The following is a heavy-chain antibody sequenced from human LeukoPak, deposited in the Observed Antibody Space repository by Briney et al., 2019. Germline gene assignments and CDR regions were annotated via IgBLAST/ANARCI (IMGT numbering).Heavy chain of an antibody. D-gene: IGHD3-22*01. V-gene: IGHV3-23*01. J-gene: IGHJ4*02. CDR1: GFTVSSNY. CDR2: ISGSGGST. CDR3: AKIPYYYDSSGYPLYYFDY. Sequence: GGSLRLSCAASGFTVSSNYMSWVRQAPGKGLEWVSAISGSGGSTYYADSVKGRFTISRDNSKNTLYLQMNSLRAEDTAVYYCAKIPYYYDSSGYPLYYFDYWGQGTLVTVSS.